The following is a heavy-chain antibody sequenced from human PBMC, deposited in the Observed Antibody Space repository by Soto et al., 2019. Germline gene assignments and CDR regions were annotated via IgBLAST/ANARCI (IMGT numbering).Heavy chain of an antibody. CDR2: IYYSGST. CDR1: GGSISSSSYY. CDR3: ASPKIAFYNWFDP. V-gene: IGHV4-39*01. J-gene: IGHJ5*02. D-gene: IGHD3-3*02. Sequence: ASETLSLTCTVSGGSISSSSYYWGWIRQPPGKGLEWIGSIYYSGSTYYNPSLKSRVTISVDTSKNQFSLKLSSVTAADTAVYYCASPKIAFYNWFDPWGQVTLVSVS.